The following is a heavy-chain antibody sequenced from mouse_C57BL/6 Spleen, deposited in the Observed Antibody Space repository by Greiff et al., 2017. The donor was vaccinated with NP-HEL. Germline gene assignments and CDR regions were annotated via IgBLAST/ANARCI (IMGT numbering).Heavy chain of an antibody. CDR1: GFTFSDYG. CDR2: ISSGSSTT. D-gene: IGHD3-1*01. J-gene: IGHJ2*01. V-gene: IGHV5-17*03. CDR3: ARQGYSMYFFDY. Sequence: DVKLVESGGGLVKPGGSLKLSCAASGFTFSDYGMHWVRQAPEKGLEWVAYISSGSSTTYYAATVKGRFTISRDNAKNTLFLQMTSLRSEDTAMYYCARQGYSMYFFDYWGQGTTLTVSS.